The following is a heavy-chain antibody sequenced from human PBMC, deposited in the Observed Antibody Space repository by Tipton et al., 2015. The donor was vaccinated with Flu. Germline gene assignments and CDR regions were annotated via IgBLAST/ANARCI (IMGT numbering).Heavy chain of an antibody. D-gene: IGHD3-22*01. CDR2: ISSSSSYI. CDR1: GFTFSSYS. Sequence: SLRLSCAASGFTFSSYSMNWVRQAPGKGLEWVSSISSSSSYIYYADSVKGRFTISRDNAKNSLYLQMNSLRAEDTAVYYCAREGYYYDSSGYYVYFDYWGQGTLVTVSS. J-gene: IGHJ4*02. CDR3: AREGYYYDSSGYYVYFDY. V-gene: IGHV3-21*04.